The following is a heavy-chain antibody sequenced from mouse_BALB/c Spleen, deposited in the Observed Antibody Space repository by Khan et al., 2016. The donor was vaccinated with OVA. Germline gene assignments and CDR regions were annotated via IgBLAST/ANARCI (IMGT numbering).Heavy chain of an antibody. CDR3: ARMARTIN. V-gene: IGHV5-6-3*01. CDR1: GFTFSIYG. Sequence: EVELVESGGGLVQPGGSLKLSCAASGFTFSIYGMSWVRQTPDKRLELVATINSNGGSTYYPDSVKGRFTISRDNAKNTLYLQMSSLKSEDTAMYYCARMARTINWGQGTTLTVSS. J-gene: IGHJ2*01. CDR2: INSNGGST.